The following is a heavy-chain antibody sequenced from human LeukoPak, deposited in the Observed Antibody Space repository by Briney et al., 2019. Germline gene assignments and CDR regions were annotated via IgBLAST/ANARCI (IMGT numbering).Heavy chain of an antibody. Sequence: SETLSLTCAASGYSISSGYYWGWIRQSPGKGLEWIGTIYHSGSTYYNPSLKSRVTISVATSKNQFSLKLSSVTAADTAVYYYARAGSLRWYNYYMDVWGKGTTVTVSS. CDR2: IYHSGST. D-gene: IGHD3-10*01. CDR1: GYSISSGYY. V-gene: IGHV4-38-2*01. J-gene: IGHJ6*03. CDR3: ARAGSLRWYNYYMDV.